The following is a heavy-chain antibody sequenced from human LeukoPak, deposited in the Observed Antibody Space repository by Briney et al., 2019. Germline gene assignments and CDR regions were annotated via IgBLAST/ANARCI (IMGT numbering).Heavy chain of an antibody. J-gene: IGHJ4*02. D-gene: IGHD6-19*01. CDR2: ISDNGGSL. CDR1: GFTLSSYA. Sequence: GGSLRLSCAASGFTLSSYAMSWVRQAPGKGLEWVTAISDNGGSLNYADSVKGRFTISRDYSKNTLFLQMNSLRAEDTAVYYCAKTTTGYSSGRFPGWPVDYWGQGTLVTVSS. CDR3: AKTTTGYSSGRFPGWPVDY. V-gene: IGHV3-23*01.